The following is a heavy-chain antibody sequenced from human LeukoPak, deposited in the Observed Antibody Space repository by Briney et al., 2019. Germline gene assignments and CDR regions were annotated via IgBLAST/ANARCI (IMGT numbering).Heavy chain of an antibody. Sequence: ASVKVSCKASVYTFTGYYMHWVRQAPGQGLAWMGWINPNSGGTNYAQKFQGRVTMTRDTSISTAYMELSRLRSDDTAVYYCAGSTVTTESGAFDIWGQGTMVAVSS. CDR2: INPNSGGT. CDR3: AGSTVTTESGAFDI. CDR1: VYTFTGYY. J-gene: IGHJ3*02. V-gene: IGHV1-2*02. D-gene: IGHD4-17*01.